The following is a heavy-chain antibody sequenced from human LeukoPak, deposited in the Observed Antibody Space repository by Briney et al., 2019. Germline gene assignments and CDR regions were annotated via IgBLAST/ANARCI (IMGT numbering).Heavy chain of an antibody. V-gene: IGHV3-21*03. Sequence: PGGSLRLSSAASGFTFSSYTMNWVRQAPGKGLEWVSSIISSGSYIYYADSVKGRFTISRDNAKNSLYLQMNSLRAEDTAVYYCARDFGGYCSSSNCYLGHLDYWGQGTLVTVSS. CDR2: IISSGSYI. CDR1: GFTFSSYT. J-gene: IGHJ4*02. D-gene: IGHD2-2*01. CDR3: ARDFGGYCSSSNCYLGHLDY.